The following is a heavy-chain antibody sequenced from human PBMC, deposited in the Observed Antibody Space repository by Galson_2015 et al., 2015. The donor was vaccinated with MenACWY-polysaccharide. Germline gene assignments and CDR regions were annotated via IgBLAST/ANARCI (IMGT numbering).Heavy chain of an antibody. D-gene: IGHD2-2*01. V-gene: IGHV1-8*01. J-gene: IGHJ6*01. Sequence: SVKVSCKASGYTLTSNDIIWVRQATGQGLEYMGWMNPDNGNTRNAQKFQGRVTMTSDTSMNTAYMELSSLGSEDTAVYYCARGQSRPSRYYGLDVWGQGTRSPSPQ. CDR2: MNPDNGNT. CDR3: ARGQSRPSRYYGLDV. CDR1: GYTLTSND.